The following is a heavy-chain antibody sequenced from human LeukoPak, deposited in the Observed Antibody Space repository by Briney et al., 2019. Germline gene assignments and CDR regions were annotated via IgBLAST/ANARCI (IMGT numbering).Heavy chain of an antibody. Sequence: PSETLSLTCTVSGGSISSYYWSWIRQPPGKGLEWIGYIYYSGSTNYNPSLKSRVTISVDTSKNQFSLKLSSVTAADTAVYYCARGGSYGDYAERFGYWGQGTLVTVSS. CDR1: GGSISSYY. CDR2: IYYSGST. CDR3: ARGGSYGDYAERFGY. J-gene: IGHJ4*02. V-gene: IGHV4-59*01. D-gene: IGHD4-17*01.